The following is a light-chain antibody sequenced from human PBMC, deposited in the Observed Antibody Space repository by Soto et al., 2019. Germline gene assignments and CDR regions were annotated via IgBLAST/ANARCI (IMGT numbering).Light chain of an antibody. J-gene: IGKJ1*01. CDR3: QQFGT. V-gene: IGKV1-5*01. CDR1: QSISSW. CDR2: DAS. Sequence: DIQMTQSPSTLSASVGDRVTITCRASQSISSWLAWYQQKPGEAPKLLIYDASSLESGVPSRFSGSGSGTEFTLTISTLQPDDFATYYCQQFGTFGQRTKVDIK.